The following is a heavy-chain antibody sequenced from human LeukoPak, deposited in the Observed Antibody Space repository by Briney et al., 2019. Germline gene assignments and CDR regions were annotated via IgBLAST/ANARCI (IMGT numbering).Heavy chain of an antibody. CDR3: ARDYASPMIVVVRGYFDY. J-gene: IGHJ4*02. CDR1: GGTFSNYA. D-gene: IGHD3-22*01. CDR2: VIPIFSTA. Sequence: GSSVKVSCKASGGTFSNYAIGWVRQAPGQGLEWMGGVIPIFSTANYAQKFQGRVTMTRDMSTSTVYMELSSLRSDDTAVYYCARDYASPMIVVVRGYFDYWGQGTLVTVSS. V-gene: IGHV1-69*05.